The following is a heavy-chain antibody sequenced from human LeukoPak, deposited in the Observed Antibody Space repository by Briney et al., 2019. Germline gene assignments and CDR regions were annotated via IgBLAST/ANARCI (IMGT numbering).Heavy chain of an antibody. J-gene: IGHJ4*02. CDR3: ARRAISGWFSLDS. Sequence: GGSLILSCVASGFTLSRYPMSWVRQAPGKGLEWVASIIAGGGSAYYADSVKGRVTISRQNTNNMFHLQMDSLRAEDTALYYSARRAISGWFSLDSWGPGTLVTVSS. V-gene: IGHV3-23*01. CDR2: IIAGGGSA. CDR1: GFTLSRYP. D-gene: IGHD6-19*01.